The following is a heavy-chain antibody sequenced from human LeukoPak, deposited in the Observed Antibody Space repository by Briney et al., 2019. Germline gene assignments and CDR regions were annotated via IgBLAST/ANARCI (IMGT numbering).Heavy chain of an antibody. CDR2: INPNSGGT. CDR1: GYTFTGYY. V-gene: IGHV1-2*04. J-gene: IGHJ4*02. D-gene: IGHD3-22*01. CDR3: ASSGYSEGYFDY. Sequence: ASVKVSCKASGYTFTGYYMHWVRLAPGQGLEWMGWINPNSGGTNYAQKFQGWVTMTRDTSISTAYMELSRLRSDDTAVYYCASSGYSEGYFDYWGQGTLVTVSS.